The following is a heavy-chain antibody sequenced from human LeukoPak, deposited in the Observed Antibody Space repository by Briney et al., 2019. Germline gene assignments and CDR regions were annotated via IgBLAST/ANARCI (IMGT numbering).Heavy chain of an antibody. V-gene: IGHV1-2*02. CDR2: INPNSGGT. J-gene: IGHJ4*02. CDR1: GYTFTGYY. D-gene: IGHD3-22*01. CDR3: ARSQGLGWLSFDY. Sequence: ASVKVSCKASGYTFTGYYMHWVRQAPGQGLEWMGWINPNSGGTSYAQKFQGRVTMTRDTSISTAYMELSRLRSDDTAVYYCARSQGLGWLSFDYWGQGTLVTVSS.